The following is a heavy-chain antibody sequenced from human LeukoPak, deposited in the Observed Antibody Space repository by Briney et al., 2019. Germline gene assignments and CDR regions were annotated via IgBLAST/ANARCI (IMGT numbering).Heavy chain of an antibody. CDR3: ARDSIGGSYDY. CDR2: IYYSGST. J-gene: IGHJ4*02. CDR1: GGSISSYY. V-gene: IGHV4-59*01. D-gene: IGHD1-26*01. Sequence: SETLSLTCTVSGGSISSYYWSWIRQPQGKGLEWIGYIYYSGSTNYNTSLKSGVTISVDTSKNQFSLKLSSVTAADTAVYYCARDSIGGSYDYWGQGTLVTVSS.